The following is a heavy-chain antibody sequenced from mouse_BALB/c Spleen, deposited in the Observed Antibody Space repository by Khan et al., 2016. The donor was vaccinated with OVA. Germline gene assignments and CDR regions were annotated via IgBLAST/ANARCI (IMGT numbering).Heavy chain of an antibody. Sequence: EVQLQESGPGLVKPSQSLSLTCTVTGYSITSDYAWNWIRQFPGNKPEWMGYISYSGRTSYNPSLKSRISITRDTSKNQFFLQLNSVTTEDTATYYCARSVTITTVVATDFDYWGQGTTLTVSS. CDR1: GYSITSDYA. CDR2: ISYSGRT. J-gene: IGHJ2*01. D-gene: IGHD1-1*01. CDR3: ARSVTITTVVATDFDY. V-gene: IGHV3-2*02.